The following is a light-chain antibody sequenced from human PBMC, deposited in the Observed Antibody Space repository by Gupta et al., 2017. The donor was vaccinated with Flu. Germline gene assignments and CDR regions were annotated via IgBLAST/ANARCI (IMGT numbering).Light chain of an antibody. CDR2: EAS. CDR1: ESISSSH. V-gene: IGKV3D-20*02. Sequence: IVLTQSPDTLSLSPGERVTLSCKTSESISSSHLAWFQQKSGQAPRLLIYEASYRGSGIPDRFSGSGSGTDFTLTGTRREREDCGVYCCQLDGTSLTFDKGTRVEIK. J-gene: IGKJ4*01. CDR3: QLDGTSLT.